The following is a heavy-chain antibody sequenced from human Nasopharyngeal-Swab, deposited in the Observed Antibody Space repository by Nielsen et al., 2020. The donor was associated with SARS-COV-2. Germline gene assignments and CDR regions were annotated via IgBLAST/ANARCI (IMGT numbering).Heavy chain of an antibody. D-gene: IGHD2-15*01. Sequence: WIRQPPGEGLEWVSYIPPTASHIYYADSVRGRFTMSRDNTKKSLYLQMESLRPEDTAVYYCARDRGWGYSGYGSLDYWGQGVLVTVSS. J-gene: IGHJ4*02. CDR3: ARDRGWGYSGYGSLDY. V-gene: IGHV3-11*04. CDR2: IPPTASHI.